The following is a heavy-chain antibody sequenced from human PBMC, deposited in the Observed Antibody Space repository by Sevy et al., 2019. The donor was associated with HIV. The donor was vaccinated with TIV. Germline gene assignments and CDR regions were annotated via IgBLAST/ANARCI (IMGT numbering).Heavy chain of an antibody. J-gene: IGHJ4*02. CDR1: GFTFSSYG. Sequence: GSLRLSCAASGFTFSSYGMHWVRQAPGKGLEWVAVIWYDGSNKYYAESVKGRFTISRDNSKNTLYLQMNSLRAEDTAVYYCARDLKAVAGFDYWGQGTLVTVSS. D-gene: IGHD6-19*01. CDR3: ARDLKAVAGFDY. CDR2: IWYDGSNK. V-gene: IGHV3-33*01.